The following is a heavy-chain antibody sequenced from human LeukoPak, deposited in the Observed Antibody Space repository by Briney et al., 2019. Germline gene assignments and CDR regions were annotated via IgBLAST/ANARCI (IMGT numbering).Heavy chain of an antibody. CDR1: GGSISSSSLY. J-gene: IGHJ3*02. CDR3: ARNASSLGAGAFDI. V-gene: IGHV4-39*01. Sequence: TSETLSLTCTVSGGSISSSSLYWDWIRQPPGKGLEWIGTVYYSGSTYYNPSLKSRVTISVDTSKNQFSLKLSSVTAAATAVYYCARNASSLGAGAFDIWGQGTMVTVSS. CDR2: VYYSGST. D-gene: IGHD2-2*01.